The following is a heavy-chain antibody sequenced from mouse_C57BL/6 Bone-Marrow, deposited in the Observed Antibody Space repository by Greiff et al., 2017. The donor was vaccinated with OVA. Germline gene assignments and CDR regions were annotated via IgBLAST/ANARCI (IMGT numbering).Heavy chain of an antibody. CDR2: LWGGGST. D-gene: IGHD3-3*01. CDR1: GFSLTSSG. Sequence: VMLVESGPGLVAPSQSLSITCTVSGFSLTSSGVDWVRQPPGKGLEWLGVLWGGGSTNYNSALMSRQSISKDNSKSQVFIKMNSLQTDDTAMYYCAKHREDAMDYWGQGTSVTVSS. CDR3: AKHREDAMDY. V-gene: IGHV2-9*01. J-gene: IGHJ4*01.